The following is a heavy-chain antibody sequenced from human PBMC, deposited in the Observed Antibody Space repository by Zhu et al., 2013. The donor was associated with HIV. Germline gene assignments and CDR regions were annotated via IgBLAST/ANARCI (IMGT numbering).Heavy chain of an antibody. J-gene: IGHJ4*02. CDR1: GGSISSYY. Sequence: VQLQESGPGLVKPSETLSLTCTVSGGSISSYYWSWIRQPPGKGLEWIGYSSYSGSTNQNPSLKSRVTMSVDTSKNQFSLKLSSVTAADTAVYYCARGSGWYGYWGQGTLVTVSS. D-gene: IGHD6-19*01. V-gene: IGHV4-59*01. CDR3: ARGSGWYGY. CDR2: SSYSGST.